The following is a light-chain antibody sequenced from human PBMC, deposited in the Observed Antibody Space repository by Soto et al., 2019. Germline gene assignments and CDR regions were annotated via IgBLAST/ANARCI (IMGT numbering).Light chain of an antibody. J-gene: IGLJ1*01. Sequence: SALTQRPSASGSPGQSGTISCTGTSSDVGLYDYVSWYQQHPGKVPKLLIYEVTQRPSGVPDRFSGSKSGNTASLTVSGLQAEDEADYYCSSYGGNSNYVFGTGTKVTVL. V-gene: IGLV2-8*01. CDR3: SSYGGNSNYV. CDR2: EVT. CDR1: SSDVGLYDY.